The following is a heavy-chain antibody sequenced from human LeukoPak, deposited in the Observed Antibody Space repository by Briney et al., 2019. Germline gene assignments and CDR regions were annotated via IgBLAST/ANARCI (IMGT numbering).Heavy chain of an antibody. V-gene: IGHV4-39*01. J-gene: IGHJ2*01. CDR3: ARAFRARYFDL. Sequence: SETLSLTCTVSGGSITTSSYYWGWIRQPPGKGLEWIGIIYYSGSAYYNPSLKGRVTISVDTSKSQFSLKLSSVTAADTAVYYCARAFRARYFDLWGRGTLVTVSS. D-gene: IGHD2/OR15-2a*01. CDR1: GGSITTSSYY. CDR2: IYYSGSA.